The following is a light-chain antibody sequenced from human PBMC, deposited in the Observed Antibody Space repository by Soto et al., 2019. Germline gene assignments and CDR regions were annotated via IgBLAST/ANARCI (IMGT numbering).Light chain of an antibody. CDR3: QQYDISPWT. CDR2: GAS. J-gene: IGKJ1*01. V-gene: IGKV3-15*01. Sequence: EIVMTQSPATLSVSPGEIATLYCSASQSVSSNLAWYQQKPGQAPRLLIYGASTRATGIPARFSGSGSGTEFTLTISRLEPEDFAVYYCQQYDISPWTFGQGTKVDIK. CDR1: QSVSSN.